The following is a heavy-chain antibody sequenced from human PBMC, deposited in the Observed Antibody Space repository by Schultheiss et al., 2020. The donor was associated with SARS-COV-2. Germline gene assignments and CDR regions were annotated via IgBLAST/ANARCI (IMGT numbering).Heavy chain of an antibody. CDR3: TTDISGGSSTYFDL. J-gene: IGHJ2*01. Sequence: GGSLRLSCAASGFTFSSYAMNWVRQAPGKGLEWVGRIKSKTDGGTTDYAAPVKGRFTISRDDSKNTLYLQMNSLKTEDTAVYYCTTDISGGSSTYFDLWGRGTLVTVSS. CDR2: IKSKTDGGTT. D-gene: IGHD2-15*01. CDR1: GFTFSSYA. V-gene: IGHV3-15*01.